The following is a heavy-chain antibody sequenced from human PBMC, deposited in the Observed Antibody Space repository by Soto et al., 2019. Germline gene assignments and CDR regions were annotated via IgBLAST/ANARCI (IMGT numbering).Heavy chain of an antibody. V-gene: IGHV3-33*01. CDR2: IWYDGSNK. D-gene: IGHD6-13*01. CDR3: ARATAAETYYYYYMDV. Sequence: GGSLRLSCAASGFTFSSYGMHWVRQAPGKGLEWVAVIWYDGSNKYYADSVKGRFTISRDNSKNTLYLQMNSLRAEDTAVYYCARATAAETYYYYYMDVWGKGTTVTVSS. J-gene: IGHJ6*03. CDR1: GFTFSSYG.